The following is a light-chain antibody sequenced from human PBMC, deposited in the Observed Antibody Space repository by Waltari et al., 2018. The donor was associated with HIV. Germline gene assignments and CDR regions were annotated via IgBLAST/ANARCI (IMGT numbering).Light chain of an antibody. CDR2: KDT. J-gene: IGLJ1*01. V-gene: IGLV3-25*03. CDR3: QSADTSGTRV. CDR1: ALAKQY. Sequence: SFELTQPPSVSVSPGQTARITCSGDALAKQYTYWYQQKPGQAPVGVIYKDTERPSGIPERVSGSSSGTTVTLTISAVQAEDEADYYCQSADTSGTRVFASGTKVTVL.